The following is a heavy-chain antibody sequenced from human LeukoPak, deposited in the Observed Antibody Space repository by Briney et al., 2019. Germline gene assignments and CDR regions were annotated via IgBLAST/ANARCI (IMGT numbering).Heavy chain of an antibody. CDR1: GGPFSGYY. Sequence: SETLSLTCAVYGGPFSGYYWSWIRQPPGKGLEWIGEINHSGSTNYNPSLKSRVTISLDTSKNQFSLKLSSVTAADTAVYYCARDPGRVYYYDSSGYSLYYFDYWGQGTLVTVSS. CDR2: INHSGST. V-gene: IGHV4-34*01. J-gene: IGHJ4*02. CDR3: ARDPGRVYYYDSSGYSLYYFDY. D-gene: IGHD3-22*01.